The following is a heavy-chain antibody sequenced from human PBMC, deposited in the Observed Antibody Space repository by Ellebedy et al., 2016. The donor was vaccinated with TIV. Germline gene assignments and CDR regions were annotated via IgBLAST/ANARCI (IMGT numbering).Heavy chain of an antibody. CDR1: GVPIKTNY. Sequence: MPSETLSLTCTVSGVPIKTNYWSWIRQTPGKGLEWIGYIYYGGGINYNPSLKGRVTLSLDTSKNQFSPNLTSVTAADTAMYYCARPYSSGWLGRSAFDIWGQGTVVTVSS. CDR3: ARPYSSGWLGRSAFDI. D-gene: IGHD6-19*01. CDR2: IYYGGGI. V-gene: IGHV4-59*01. J-gene: IGHJ3*02.